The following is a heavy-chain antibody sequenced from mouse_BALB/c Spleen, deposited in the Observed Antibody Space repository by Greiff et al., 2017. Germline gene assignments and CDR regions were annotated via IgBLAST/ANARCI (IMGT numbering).Heavy chain of an antibody. J-gene: IGHJ4*01. V-gene: IGHV5-6-3*01. D-gene: IGHD1-1*01. CDR2: INSNGGST. CDR1: GFTFSSYG. CDR3: ARDYGSSYAMDY. Sequence: EVMLVESGGGLVQPGGSLKLSCAASGFTFSSYGMSWVRQTPDKRLELVATINSNGGSTYYPDSVKGRFTISRDNAKNTLYLQMSSLKSEDTAMYYCARDYGSSYAMDYWGQGTSVTVSS.